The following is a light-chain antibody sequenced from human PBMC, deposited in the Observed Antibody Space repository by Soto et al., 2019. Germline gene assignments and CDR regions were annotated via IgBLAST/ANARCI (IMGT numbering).Light chain of an antibody. Sequence: EIVMTQSPATQSVSPGERATLSGRASQSVSSNLAWYQQKAGQAPRLLINGASTRATGIPARFSGSGSGTEFTLTISSLQSEDFAVYYCQQYNNWPPMYTFGQGTKLEIK. J-gene: IGKJ2*01. V-gene: IGKV3-15*01. CDR1: QSVSSN. CDR2: GAS. CDR3: QQYNNWPPMYT.